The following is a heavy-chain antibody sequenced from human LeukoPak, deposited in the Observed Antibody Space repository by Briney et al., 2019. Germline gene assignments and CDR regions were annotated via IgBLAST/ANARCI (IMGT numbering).Heavy chain of an antibody. Sequence: GGSLRLSCAASGFTFSNYWMHWVRQAPGKGLVWVSYIDSDGITRYADSVKGRFTISRDDAENTLSLQMNSLRAEDTAVYYCARGSHASVDYWGQGTLVTVSS. V-gene: IGHV3-74*01. D-gene: IGHD3-16*01. J-gene: IGHJ4*02. CDR1: GFTFSNYW. CDR2: IDSDGIT. CDR3: ARGSHASVDY.